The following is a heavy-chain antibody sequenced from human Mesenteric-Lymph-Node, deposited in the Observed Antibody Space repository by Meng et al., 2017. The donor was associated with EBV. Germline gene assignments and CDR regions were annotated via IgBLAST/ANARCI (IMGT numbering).Heavy chain of an antibody. Sequence: QVQLVQSGAEVKKXXXXXKXXCKTSGGTFSSYAIGWVRQAPGQGLEWMGGIIPIFGTANYAQKFQGRVTITADESTSTAYMELSSLRSEDTAVYYCARGQTGWNYGNDYWGQGTLVTVSS. J-gene: IGHJ4*02. CDR3: ARGQTGWNYGNDY. V-gene: IGHV1-69*01. D-gene: IGHD1-7*01. CDR2: IIPIFGTA. CDR1: GGTFSSYA.